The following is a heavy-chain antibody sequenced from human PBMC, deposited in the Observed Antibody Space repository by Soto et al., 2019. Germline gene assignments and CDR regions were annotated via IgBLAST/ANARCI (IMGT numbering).Heavy chain of an antibody. J-gene: IGHJ5*02. CDR1: GYTFTDYY. D-gene: IGHD3-16*01. CDR3: ARSLWGLYTAGPDSCFDP. CDR2: INPHSGGT. V-gene: IGHV1-2*02. Sequence: ASVKVSCKASGYTFTDYYIHWVRQAPGQGLEWMGWINPHSGGTNYAQRFLGRVTVTRDTSINTAYMELSRLRPDDTAVYYCARSLWGLYTAGPDSCFDPWGQGTLVTVSS.